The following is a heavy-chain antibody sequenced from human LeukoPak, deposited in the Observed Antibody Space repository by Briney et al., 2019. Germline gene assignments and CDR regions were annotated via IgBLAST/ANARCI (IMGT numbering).Heavy chain of an antibody. CDR1: GFTFSSYW. CDR2: IKRDGSEK. Sequence: GGSLRLSCAASGFTFSSYWMSWVRQAPGKGLEWVANIKRDGSEKQYVDSVKGRFTISRDNVKNSLYLQMNSLRVEDTAVYYCAKASRGPGETYWGQGTLVTVSS. J-gene: IGHJ4*02. V-gene: IGHV3-7*01. D-gene: IGHD3-10*01. CDR3: AKASRGPGETY.